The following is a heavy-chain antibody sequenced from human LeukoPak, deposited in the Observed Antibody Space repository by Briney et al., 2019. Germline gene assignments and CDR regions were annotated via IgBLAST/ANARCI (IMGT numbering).Heavy chain of an antibody. D-gene: IGHD6-13*01. CDR3: AKDRYSSSWLGWFDP. CDR2: ISYDGSNK. Sequence: GRSLRLSCAASGFTFSSYGMHWVRQAPGKGLEWVAVISYDGSNKYYADSVKGRFTISRDNSKNTLYLQMNSLRAEDTAVYYCAKDRYSSSWLGWFDPWGQGTLVTVSS. CDR1: GFTFSSYG. J-gene: IGHJ5*02. V-gene: IGHV3-30*18.